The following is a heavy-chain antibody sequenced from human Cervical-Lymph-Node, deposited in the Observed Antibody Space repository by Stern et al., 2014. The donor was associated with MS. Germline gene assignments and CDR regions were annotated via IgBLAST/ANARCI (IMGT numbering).Heavy chain of an antibody. J-gene: IGHJ4*02. CDR2: VYWDGDQ. D-gene: IGHD2-8*01. CDR3: AHRTVYLSSPFDH. CDR1: GFSLSSSGVG. Sequence: QVTLKESGPTLLKPTQTLTLTCTFSGFSLSSSGVGVAWIRQPPGKALEWLALVYWDGDQRYSLSLKSRLNITRDTSTNQVFLTMTKMDTADTATYYCAHRTVYLSSPFDHWGQGTLVTVSS. V-gene: IGHV2-5*02.